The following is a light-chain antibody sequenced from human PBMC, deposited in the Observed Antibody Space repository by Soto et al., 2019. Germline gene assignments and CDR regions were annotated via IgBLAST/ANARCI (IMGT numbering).Light chain of an antibody. V-gene: IGKV3-11*01. CDR2: DAS. Sequence: ELVLTQSPATLSLSPGERAKISCRASQSVSSYLAWYQPKPGQAPSLLIYDASNRATGIPARFSGSGSGTDSTLTISRLEPEDFAVDYCQQYGSPGTFGQGTKVDIK. CDR3: QQYGSPGT. CDR1: QSVSSY. J-gene: IGKJ1*01.